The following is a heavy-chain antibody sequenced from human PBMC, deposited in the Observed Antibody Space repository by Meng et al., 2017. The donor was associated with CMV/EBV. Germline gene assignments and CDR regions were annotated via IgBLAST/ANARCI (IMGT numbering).Heavy chain of an antibody. Sequence: GSLRLSCSVPGESINNSRSYWGWIRQSPGTGLEWIASIFHTGNTFYNPSLKSRVSVSVEVSKNQFSLKLSSVTAADTAVYYCAREIVVVPAAIDYFDYWGQGTLVTVSS. D-gene: IGHD2-2*02. CDR3: AREIVVVPAAIDYFDY. CDR2: IFHTGNT. J-gene: IGHJ4*02. V-gene: IGHV4-39*07. CDR1: GESINNSRSY.